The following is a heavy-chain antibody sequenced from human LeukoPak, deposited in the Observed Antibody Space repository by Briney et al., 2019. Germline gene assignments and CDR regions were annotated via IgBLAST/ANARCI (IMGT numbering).Heavy chain of an antibody. CDR2: ISSSSYI. J-gene: IGHJ4*02. Sequence: TGGSLRLSCAASGFTFSSYSMNWVRQAPGKGLEWVSSISSSSYIYYADSVKGRFTISRDNAKNSLYLQMNSLRAEDTAVYYCARTRETYYYDSSGYYYEDYFDYWGQGTLVTVSS. V-gene: IGHV3-21*01. CDR3: ARTRETYYYDSSGYYYEDYFDY. CDR1: GFTFSSYS. D-gene: IGHD3-22*01.